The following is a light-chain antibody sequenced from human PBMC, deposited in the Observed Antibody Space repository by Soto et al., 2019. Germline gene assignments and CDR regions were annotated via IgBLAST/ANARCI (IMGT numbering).Light chain of an antibody. CDR1: ISNIRSNT. Sequence: QSVLTQPPSASGTPGQRVAISCSGSISNIRSNTVNWYQQLPGTAPKLLIYNNDLRPSGVPDRFSGSKSGTSASLAIGGLQSEDEGDYYCSSWDDSLNGHVVFGGGTKLTVL. V-gene: IGLV1-44*01. J-gene: IGLJ2*01. CDR3: SSWDDSLNGHVV. CDR2: NND.